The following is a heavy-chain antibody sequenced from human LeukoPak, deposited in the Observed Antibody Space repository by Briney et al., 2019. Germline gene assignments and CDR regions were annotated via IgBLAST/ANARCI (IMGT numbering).Heavy chain of an antibody. CDR3: ASAIRFTINWFDP. J-gene: IGHJ5*02. CDR1: GGSISSGDYY. Sequence: TTSETLSLTCTVSGGSISSGDYYWSWIRQPPGKGLEWIGYIYYSGSTYYNPSLKSRVTISVDTSKNQFSLKLSSVTAADTAVYYCASAIRFTINWFDPWGQGTLVTVSS. D-gene: IGHD3-10*01. V-gene: IGHV4-30-4*08. CDR2: IYYSGST.